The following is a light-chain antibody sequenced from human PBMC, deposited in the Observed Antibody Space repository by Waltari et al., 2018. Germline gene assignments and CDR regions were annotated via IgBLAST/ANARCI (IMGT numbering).Light chain of an antibody. CDR3: QHYVRLPVT. Sequence: EIVLTQSPGTLSLSPGERATPSCRARQTIRGSLAWYQQKPGQAPRLLIYGASSRAAGIPDRFSGSGSGTDFSLTISRLEPEDFAVYYCQHYVRLPVTFGRGTKVEIK. V-gene: IGKV3-20*01. J-gene: IGKJ1*01. CDR2: GAS. CDR1: QTIRGS.